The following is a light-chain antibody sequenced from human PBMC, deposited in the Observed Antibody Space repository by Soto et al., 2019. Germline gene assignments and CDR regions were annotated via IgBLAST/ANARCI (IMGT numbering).Light chain of an antibody. CDR1: ESMSNC. CDR2: GAS. J-gene: IGKJ2*01. V-gene: IGKV1-5*01. CDR3: QQYYSYPYT. Sequence: DIQMTQSPSTLSASVGDRVTITCRASESMSNCLAWYQQKPGKAPKLLISGASSLQSGVPTRFSGSGSGTDFTLTISCLQSEDFATYYCQQYYSYPYTFGQGTKVDIK.